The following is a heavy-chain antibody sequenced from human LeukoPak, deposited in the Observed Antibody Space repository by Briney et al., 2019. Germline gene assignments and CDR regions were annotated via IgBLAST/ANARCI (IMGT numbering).Heavy chain of an antibody. CDR3: AKVHLTYYYDSSGYGFQDC. CDR1: GFTFSSYG. CDR2: ISYDGSTT. V-gene: IGHV3-30*18. D-gene: IGHD3-22*01. Sequence: PGGSLRLSCTASGFTFSSYGMHWVRQAPGKGLEWVAVISYDGSTTSYGDSMKGRFTISRDNSKNTVYLQMNSLRAEDTAVYYCAKVHLTYYYDSSGYGFQDCWGQGTLVTVSS. J-gene: IGHJ4*02.